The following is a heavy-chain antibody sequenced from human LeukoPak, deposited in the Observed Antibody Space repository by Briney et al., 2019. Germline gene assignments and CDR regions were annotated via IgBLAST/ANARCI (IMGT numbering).Heavy chain of an antibody. Sequence: VASVKVSCKASGYTFAGYYMHWVRQAPGQGLEWMGRINPNSGGTNYAQKFQGRVTMTRDTSISTAYMELSRLRSDDTAVYYCARARIQLWLLNDYWGQGTLVTVSS. CDR3: ARARIQLWLLNDY. D-gene: IGHD5-18*01. V-gene: IGHV1-2*06. CDR1: GYTFAGYY. J-gene: IGHJ4*02. CDR2: INPNSGGT.